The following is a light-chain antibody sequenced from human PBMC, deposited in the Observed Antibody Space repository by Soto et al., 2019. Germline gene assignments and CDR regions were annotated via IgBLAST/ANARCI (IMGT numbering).Light chain of an antibody. CDR2: DAS. CDR1: QSISSW. V-gene: IGKV1-5*01. CDR3: QQYNSYSIT. J-gene: IGKJ5*01. Sequence: QMPPSPSTLSAAVGDRVPITCRASQSISSWLAWYQQKPGKAPKLLIYDASSLESGVPSRFSGSGSGTEFTLTISSLQPDDFATYYCQQYNSYSITFGQPTDWRL.